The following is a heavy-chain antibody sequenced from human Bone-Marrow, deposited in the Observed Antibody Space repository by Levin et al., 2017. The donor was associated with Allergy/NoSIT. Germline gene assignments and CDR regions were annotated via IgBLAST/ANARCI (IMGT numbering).Heavy chain of an antibody. CDR1: GYTLTTYA. D-gene: IGHD2-2*01. V-gene: IGHV7-4-1*02. CDR2: VNTYTGRP. J-gene: IGHJ5*02. Sequence: GESLKISCKASGYTLTTYALNWVRQAPGQGLEWVGWVNTYTGRPAYAQGFTGRFVFSLDTSVGTAFLQISSLRPGDAAVYYCARGPSCSSATCWGWGWSDPWGQGTLVTVSS. CDR3: ARGPSCSSATCWGWGWSDP.